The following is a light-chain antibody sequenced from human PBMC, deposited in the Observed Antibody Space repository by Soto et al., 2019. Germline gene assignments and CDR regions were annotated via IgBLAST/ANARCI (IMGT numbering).Light chain of an antibody. V-gene: IGKV3-20*01. CDR2: DAS. CDR3: QQYGSSPLT. J-gene: IGKJ4*01. Sequence: LAPGERASLSCRASQSISGRYLAWYQQKPGQAPRLLIYDASSRATGIPDRFSGSGSGTDFILTISRLEPEDFAVYYCQQYGSSPLTFGGGTKVEIK. CDR1: QSISGRY.